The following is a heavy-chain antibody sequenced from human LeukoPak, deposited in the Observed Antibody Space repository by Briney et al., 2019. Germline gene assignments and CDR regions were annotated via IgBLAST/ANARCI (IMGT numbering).Heavy chain of an antibody. D-gene: IGHD6-13*01. CDR3: AKSRSSGSSSSNY. J-gene: IGHJ4*02. CDR1: GFIFNHYP. CDR2: ISGSGDST. V-gene: IGHV3-23*01. Sequence: PGGSLRLSCAASGFIFNHYPLSWVRQAPGKGLEWVSSISGSGDSTYYADSVKGRFTISRDNSNNTLFLQMNSLRAEDTALYYCAKSRSSGSSSSNYWGQGTLVSVSS.